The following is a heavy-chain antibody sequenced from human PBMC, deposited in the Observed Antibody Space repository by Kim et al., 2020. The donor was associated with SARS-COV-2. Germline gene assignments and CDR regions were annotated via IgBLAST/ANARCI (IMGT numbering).Heavy chain of an antibody. V-gene: IGHV4-59*13. CDR2: IYYSGST. CDR3: ARDIAARRGSRFDP. J-gene: IGHJ5*02. CDR1: GGSISSYY. D-gene: IGHD6-6*01. Sequence: SETLSLTCTVSGGSISSYYWSWIRQPPGKGLEWIGYIYYSGSTNYNPSLKSRVTISVDTSKNQFSLKLSSVTAADTAVYYCARDIAARRGSRFDPWGQGTLVTVSS.